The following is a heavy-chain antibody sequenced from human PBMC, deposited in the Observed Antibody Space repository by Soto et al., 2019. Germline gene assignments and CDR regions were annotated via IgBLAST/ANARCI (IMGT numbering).Heavy chain of an antibody. CDR1: GYTFTSCY. CDR3: AREKLVVVPAAQYYFDY. J-gene: IGHJ4*02. Sequence: ASVKVSCKASGYTFTSCYMHWVRQAPGQGLEWMGIINPSGGSTNYAQKFQGRVTITADKSTSTAYMELSSLRSEDTAVYYCAREKLVVVPAAQYYFDYWGQGTLVTVSS. D-gene: IGHD2-2*01. CDR2: INPSGGST. V-gene: IGHV1-46*01.